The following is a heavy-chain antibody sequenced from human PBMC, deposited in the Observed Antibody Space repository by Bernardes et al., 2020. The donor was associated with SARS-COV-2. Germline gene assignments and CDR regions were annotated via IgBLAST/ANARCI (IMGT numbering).Heavy chain of an antibody. V-gene: IGHV3-30*02. J-gene: IGHJ2*01. CDR3: AKEGAWGQWYFGL. CDR2: IGNTGDAK. D-gene: IGHD7-27*01. Sequence: GGSLRLSCAASGFTFGSYGMHWVRQAPGKGLEWVIVIGNTGDAKFYADSVKGRFSISRDNSKNTLFLQMNSLTAEDTAVYYCAKEGAWGQWYFGLWGRGTLVTVSS. CDR1: GFTFGSYG.